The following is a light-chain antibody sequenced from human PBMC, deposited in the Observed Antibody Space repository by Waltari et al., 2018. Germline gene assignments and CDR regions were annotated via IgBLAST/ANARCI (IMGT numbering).Light chain of an antibody. J-gene: IGLJ1*01. CDR2: EVE. V-gene: IGLV2-23*02. CDR3: CSYAGSRSV. CDR1: SSDVGRDKY. Sequence: QSALTQPASVSGSPGQSIPISCTGTSSDVGRDKYAPWYQLLPGKAPKRMIYEVEKRPSGVSDRFSGSKSGNTASLTISGLQTEDEADYYCCSYAGSRSVFGSGTKVTVL.